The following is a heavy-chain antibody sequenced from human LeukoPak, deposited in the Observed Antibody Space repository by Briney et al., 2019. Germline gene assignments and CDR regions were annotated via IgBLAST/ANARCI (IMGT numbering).Heavy chain of an antibody. D-gene: IGHD3-9*01. CDR1: GFTFSSYS. CDR2: ISSSSSTI. J-gene: IGHJ4*02. V-gene: IGHV3-48*04. CDR3: ASNYDTLTGYGSCDY. Sequence: GGSLRLSCAASGFTFSSYSMNWVRQAPGKGLEWVSYISSSSSTIYYADSVKGRFTISRDNAKNSLYLQMNSLRAEDTAVYYCASNYDTLTGYGSCDYWGQGTLVTVSS.